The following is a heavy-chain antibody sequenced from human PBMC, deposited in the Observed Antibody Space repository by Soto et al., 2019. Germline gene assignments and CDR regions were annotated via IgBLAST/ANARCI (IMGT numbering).Heavy chain of an antibody. CDR2: IRSRTAGGTI. Sequence: GGSLRLSCATSGITFINAWMSWVRQAPGKGLEWVARIRSRTAGGTIDYAAPVKGRFTISRDDSKNTVFLQMNNLKSEDTAVYYCTTGSSGYWGQGTLVTVSS. J-gene: IGHJ4*02. V-gene: IGHV3-15*01. CDR1: GITFINAW. D-gene: IGHD7-27*01. CDR3: TTGSSGY.